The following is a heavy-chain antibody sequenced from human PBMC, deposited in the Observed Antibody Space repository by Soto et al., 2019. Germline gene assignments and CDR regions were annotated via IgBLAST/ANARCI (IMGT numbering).Heavy chain of an antibody. Sequence: QVQLVQSGAEVKKPGSSVKVSCKASGGTFSSYTISWVRQGPGQGLEWMGRIIPILGIANYAQKFQGRVTITADKSTSTADMELSSLRSEDTAVYYCARDKGQHYYYYGMDVWGQGTTVTVSS. CDR3: ARDKGQHYYYYGMDV. CDR1: GGTFSSYT. J-gene: IGHJ6*02. V-gene: IGHV1-69*08. CDR2: IIPILGIA.